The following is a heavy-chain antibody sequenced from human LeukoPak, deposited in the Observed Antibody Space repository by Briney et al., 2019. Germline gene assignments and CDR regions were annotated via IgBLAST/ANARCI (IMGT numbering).Heavy chain of an antibody. CDR1: GGSISSSNW. J-gene: IGHJ4*02. V-gene: IGHV4-4*02. CDR2: IYHSGST. Sequence: SGTLSLTCAVSGGSISSSNWWSWVRQPPGEGLEWIGEIYHSGSTNYNPSLKSRVTISVDKSKNQFSLKLSSVTAADTAVYYCARGKGKMATMAFDYWGQGTLVTVSS. CDR3: ARGKGKMATMAFDY. D-gene: IGHD5-24*01.